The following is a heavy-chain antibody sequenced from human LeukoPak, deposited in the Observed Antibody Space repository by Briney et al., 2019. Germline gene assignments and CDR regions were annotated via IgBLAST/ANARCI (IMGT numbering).Heavy chain of an antibody. CDR2: ITSGGTT. J-gene: IGHJ4*02. CDR1: GFTFSSYA. D-gene: IGHD5-18*01. V-gene: IGHV3-23*01. CDR3: AKARGFSYGYSFDY. Sequence: PGGSLRLSCAASGFTFSSYAMSWVRQAPGKGLDWVSTITSGGTTYYADSVKGRFTISRDNSKNTLYLQMNSLRAEDTAVYYCAKARGFSYGYSFDYWGQGTLVTVSS.